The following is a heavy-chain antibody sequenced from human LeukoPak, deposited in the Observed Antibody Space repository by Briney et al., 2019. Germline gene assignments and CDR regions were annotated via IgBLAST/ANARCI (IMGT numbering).Heavy chain of an antibody. Sequence: SETLSLTCTVSGGSISSGGYYWSWIRQHPGKGLEWIGYIYYSGSTYYNPSLKSRVTISVDTSKSQFSLKLSPVTAADTAVYYCASAPVLRYFDWLLYGAFDIWGQGTMVTVSS. CDR3: ASAPVLRYFDWLLYGAFDI. CDR1: GGSISSGGYY. V-gene: IGHV4-31*03. CDR2: IYYSGST. D-gene: IGHD3-9*01. J-gene: IGHJ3*02.